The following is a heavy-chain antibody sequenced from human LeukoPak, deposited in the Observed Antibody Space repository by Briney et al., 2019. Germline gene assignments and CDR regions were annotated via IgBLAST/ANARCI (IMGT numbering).Heavy chain of an antibody. V-gene: IGHV4-39*02. J-gene: IGHJ6*03. CDR3: VVVVPAAILYYYYYMDV. CDR2: IYYSGST. Sequence: SETLSLTCTVSGGSICSSSYYWGWIRQPQGKGLEWIGSIYYSGSTYYTPSLKSRVTISVDTSKNHFSLKLSSVTAADTAVYYCVVVVPAAILYYYYYMDVWGKGTTVTVSS. CDR1: GGSICSSSYY. D-gene: IGHD2-2*01.